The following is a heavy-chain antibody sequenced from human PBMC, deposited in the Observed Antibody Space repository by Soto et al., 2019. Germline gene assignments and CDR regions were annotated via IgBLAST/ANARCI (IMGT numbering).Heavy chain of an antibody. CDR1: GGSISSYY. V-gene: IGHV4-59*12. D-gene: IGHD2-2*01. CDR3: ARGRVVVPAAVMFNCLDP. J-gene: IGHJ5*02. CDR2: IYYSGNT. Sequence: PSETLSLTCTVSGGSISSYYWSWIRQPPGKGLEWIGYIYYSGNTNYNPSLKSRVTISVDTSKNQFSLKMSSVTAADTAVYYCARGRVVVPAAVMFNCLDPWGQGALVTVSS.